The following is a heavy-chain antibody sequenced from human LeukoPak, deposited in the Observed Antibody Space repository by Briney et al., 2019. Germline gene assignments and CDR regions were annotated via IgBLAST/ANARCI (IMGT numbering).Heavy chain of an antibody. J-gene: IGHJ6*03. CDR2: IYYTGSA. CDR3: VRHRKDYGGRPRYYNYYMDV. V-gene: IGHV4-39*01. D-gene: IGHD4-23*01. Sequence: SETLSLTCTVSGVSISSSGSYWGWLRQPPGKGLEWIATIYYTGSAYYNPSLKSPVTISVGTSKDQFSLKVTSVTAADTAVYYCVRHRKDYGGRPRYYNYYMDVWGKGTTVTVSS. CDR1: GVSISSSGSY.